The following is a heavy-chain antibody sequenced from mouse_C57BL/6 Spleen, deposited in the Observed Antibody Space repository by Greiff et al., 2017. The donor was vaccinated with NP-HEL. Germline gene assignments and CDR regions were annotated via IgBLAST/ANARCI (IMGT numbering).Heavy chain of an antibody. CDR1: GYSFTGYY. CDR3: ARWDSKGEDY. V-gene: IGHV1-42*01. Sequence: EVQLQESGPELVKPGASVKISCKASGYSFTGYYMNWVKQSPEKSLEWIGEINPSTGGTTYNQKFKAKATLTVDKSSSTAYMQLKSLTSEDSAVYYCARWDSKGEDYWGQGTSVTVSS. J-gene: IGHJ4*01. CDR2: INPSTGGT. D-gene: IGHD2-5*01.